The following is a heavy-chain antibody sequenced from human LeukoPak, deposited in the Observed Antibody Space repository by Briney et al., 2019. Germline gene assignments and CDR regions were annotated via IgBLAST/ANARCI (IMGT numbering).Heavy chain of an antibody. Sequence: GGSLRLSCAASGFSVSSNYMSWVRQAPGKGLEWVSVIYSGGYTNYADSVKGRFTISRDDSKNTLYLQMNSLRVEDTAVYYCAIDDPYGDWGQGTLVTVSS. D-gene: IGHD4-17*01. CDR2: IYSGGYT. V-gene: IGHV3-53*01. CDR1: GFSVSSNY. J-gene: IGHJ4*02. CDR3: AIDDPYGD.